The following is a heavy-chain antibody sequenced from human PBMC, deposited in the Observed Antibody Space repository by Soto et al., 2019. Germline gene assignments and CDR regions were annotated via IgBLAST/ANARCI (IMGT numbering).Heavy chain of an antibody. Sequence: QVQVVQSGVEVKKPGASVKVSCKASGYNFNNYGISWVRQAPGQGLEWMGWISAYNGDINYAQNLQGRVTMTTDTSTSTAYMELRSLRSDDTAVYYCARSGRTNYYYGLDVWGQGTTVTVSS. CDR1: GYNFNNYG. D-gene: IGHD5-12*01. CDR2: ISAYNGDI. CDR3: ARSGRTNYYYGLDV. J-gene: IGHJ6*02. V-gene: IGHV1-18*01.